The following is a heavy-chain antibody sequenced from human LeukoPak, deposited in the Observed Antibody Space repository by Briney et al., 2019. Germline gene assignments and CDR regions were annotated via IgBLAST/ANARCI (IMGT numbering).Heavy chain of an antibody. J-gene: IGHJ5*02. V-gene: IGHV1-2*02. CDR3: ARVPTILGWFDP. Sequence: ASVKVSCKASGYTFTGYYMHWVRQAPGQGLEWMGWINPNSGGTNYAQKFQGRVTMIRDTSISTAYMELSRLRSDDTAVYYCARVPTILGWFDPWGQGTLVTVSS. D-gene: IGHD3-9*01. CDR1: GYTFTGYY. CDR2: INPNSGGT.